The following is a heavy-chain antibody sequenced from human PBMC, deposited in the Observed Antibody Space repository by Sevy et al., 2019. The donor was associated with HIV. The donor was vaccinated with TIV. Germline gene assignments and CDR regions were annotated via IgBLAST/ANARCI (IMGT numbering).Heavy chain of an antibody. Sequence: GGSLRLSCAASGFTFDDYAMHWVRQAPGKGLEWVSGISWNSGSIGYADSVKGRFTISRDNAKNSLYLQMNSLRAEDTALYYCAKDVGLTTVTHFDYWGQGTLVTVSS. CDR1: GFTFDDYA. CDR2: ISWNSGSI. J-gene: IGHJ4*02. CDR3: AKDVGLTTVTHFDY. D-gene: IGHD4-4*01. V-gene: IGHV3-9*01.